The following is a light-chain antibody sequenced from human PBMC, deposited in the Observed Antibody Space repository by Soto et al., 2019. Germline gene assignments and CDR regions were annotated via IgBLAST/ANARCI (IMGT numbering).Light chain of an antibody. CDR3: QQYTNWPT. Sequence: EIVMTQSPATLSVSPGERATLSCRASQSVRSNLAWYQQKPGQAPRLLIYGASTRATGFPARFSGSGSETEFTLTISSLQSEDFAVYYCQQYTNWPTFGQGTKVDIK. V-gene: IGKV3D-15*01. CDR1: QSVRSN. J-gene: IGKJ1*01. CDR2: GAS.